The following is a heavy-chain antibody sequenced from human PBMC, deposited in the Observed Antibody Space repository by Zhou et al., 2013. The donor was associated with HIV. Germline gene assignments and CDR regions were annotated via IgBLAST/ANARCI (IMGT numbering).Heavy chain of an antibody. V-gene: IGHV1-18*01. CDR1: GNTFSSFT. Sequence: QLQQSGAEVKKPGASVRISCKSNGNTFSSFTIQWVRQAPGQRPEWMGWISAYNGNTNYAQKLQGRVTMTTDTSTSTAYMELRSLRSDDTAVYYCARDLDCSGGTCYPSYYYYGMDVWGQGTTVTVSS. CDR3: ARDLDCSGGTCYPSYYYYGMDV. D-gene: IGHD2-15*01. J-gene: IGHJ6*02. CDR2: ISAYNGNT.